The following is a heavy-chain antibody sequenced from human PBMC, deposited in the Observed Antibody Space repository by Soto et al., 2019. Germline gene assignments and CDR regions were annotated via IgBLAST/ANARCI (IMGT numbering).Heavy chain of an antibody. Sequence: SETLSLTCTVSGGSISIGDYFWTWIRRPPGRALEWIGYIYYTGSTFYNPSLRSRVTISGDTSKSEFSLTLNSVTAADTAVYYCARGRGSSWNFDYWGQGTLVTVSS. CDR1: GGSISIGDYF. D-gene: IGHD6-13*01. V-gene: IGHV4-30-4*01. J-gene: IGHJ4*02. CDR3: ARGRGSSWNFDY. CDR2: IYYTGST.